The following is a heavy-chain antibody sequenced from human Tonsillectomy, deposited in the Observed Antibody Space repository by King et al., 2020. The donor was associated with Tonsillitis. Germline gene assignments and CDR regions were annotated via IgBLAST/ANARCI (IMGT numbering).Heavy chain of an antibody. D-gene: IGHD4-23*01. Sequence: VQLVESGGGVVQPGGSLRLSCAASGFTFSDYGMYWVRQAPGKGLEWVGFTRHDGSNKYNADSVKDRFTISRDNYKTTLYLQMNRLRAEHTAVYYCAKHLNVGILDYWGPGTLFTVSS. CDR3: AKHLNVGILDY. V-gene: IGHV3-30*02. J-gene: IGHJ4*02. CDR1: GFTFSDYG. CDR2: TRHDGSNK.